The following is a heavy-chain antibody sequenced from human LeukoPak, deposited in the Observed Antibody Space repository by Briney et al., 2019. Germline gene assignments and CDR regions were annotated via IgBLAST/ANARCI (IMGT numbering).Heavy chain of an antibody. D-gene: IGHD3-22*01. J-gene: IGHJ4*02. CDR1: GYTFTSYG. CDR2: INPNSGGT. CDR3: ARDTRYYDSSPDTFDY. V-gene: IGHV1-2*02. Sequence: ASVKVSCKASGYTFTSYGISWVRQAPGQGLEWMGWINPNSGGTNYAQKFQGRVTMTRDTSISTAYMELSRLRSDDTAVYYCARDTRYYDSSPDTFDYWGQGTLVTVSS.